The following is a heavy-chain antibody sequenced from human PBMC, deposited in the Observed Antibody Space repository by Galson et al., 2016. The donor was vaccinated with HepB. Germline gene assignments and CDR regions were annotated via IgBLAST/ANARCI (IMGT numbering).Heavy chain of an antibody. CDR1: GFTFSSYW. D-gene: IGHD6-13*01. CDR2: INRDGSER. Sequence: SLRLSCAASGFTFSSYWMSWVRQAPGKGLEWVANINRDGSERNYVDSVKGRFTISRDNAKNLLYLQMNSLRAEDTAVYDCARSKGIAAAVGTFDYWGQGTLVTVSS. J-gene: IGHJ4*02. CDR3: ARSKGIAAAVGTFDY. V-gene: IGHV3-7*01.